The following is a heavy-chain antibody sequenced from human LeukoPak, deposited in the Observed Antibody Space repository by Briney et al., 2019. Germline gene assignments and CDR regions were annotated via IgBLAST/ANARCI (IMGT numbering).Heavy chain of an antibody. CDR3: ARRYLPYYFGMDV. J-gene: IGHJ6*02. D-gene: IGHD2/OR15-2a*01. V-gene: IGHV1-8*01. CDR2: MNPNSGNT. CDR1: RYTFTTYD. Sequence: GASVKVSCKASRYTFTTYDINWVRQATGQGLEWMGWMNPNSGNTGYTLKFQGRVTMTRNTSISTAYMELSSLRSEDTAVYYCARRYLPYYFGMDVWGQGTTVTVSS.